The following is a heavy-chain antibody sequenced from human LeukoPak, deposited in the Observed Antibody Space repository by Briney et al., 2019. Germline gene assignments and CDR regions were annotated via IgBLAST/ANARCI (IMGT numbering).Heavy chain of an antibody. CDR2: IYTSGST. Sequence: SETLSLTCTVSGGSISSYYWSWIRQPAGKGLEWIGRIYTSGSTNYNPSLKSRVTMSVDTSKNQFSLKLSSVTAEDTAVYSCAKTPWGYNTHYLDYWGQGTLVTVSS. CDR1: GGSISSYY. V-gene: IGHV4-4*07. D-gene: IGHD1-1*01. J-gene: IGHJ4*02. CDR3: AKTPWGYNTHYLDY.